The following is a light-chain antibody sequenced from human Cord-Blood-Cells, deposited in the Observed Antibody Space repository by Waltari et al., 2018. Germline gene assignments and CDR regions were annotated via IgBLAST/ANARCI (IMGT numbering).Light chain of an antibody. Sequence: QSALTQPASVSGSPGQSITISCTGTSSDVGGYNYVSWYQQHPGKAPKLMIYDVSNRPVGVSNGVASAKSGNTASLTISGLQAEDEADYYCSSYTSSSTLVFGGGTKLTVL. CDR1: SSDVGGYNY. J-gene: IGLJ3*02. V-gene: IGLV2-14*03. CDR3: SSYTSSSTLV. CDR2: DVS.